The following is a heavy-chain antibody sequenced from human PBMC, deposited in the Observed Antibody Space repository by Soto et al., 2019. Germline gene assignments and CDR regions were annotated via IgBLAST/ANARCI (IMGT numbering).Heavy chain of an antibody. D-gene: IGHD2-21*02. Sequence: EVQLVESGGGLVKPGGSLRLSCAASGFTFSSYSMNWVRQAPGKGVEWVSSISSSSSYIYYADSVKGRFTICRDNAKNSLYLQMNSLRAEDTAVYYCAREALGCPTTGGDCPGAAFDIWGQGTMVTVSS. J-gene: IGHJ3*02. CDR2: ISSSSSYI. V-gene: IGHV3-21*01. CDR1: GFTFSSYS. CDR3: AREALGCPTTGGDCPGAAFDI.